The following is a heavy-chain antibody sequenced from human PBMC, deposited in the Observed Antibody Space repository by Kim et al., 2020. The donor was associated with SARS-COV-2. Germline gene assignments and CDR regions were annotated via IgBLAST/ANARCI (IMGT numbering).Heavy chain of an antibody. CDR2: INTDGTVT. V-gene: IGHV3-74*03. Sequence: GGFLRLSCAASGFTFSNYWMHWVRQAPGKGLVWVSRINTDGTVTTYADSVKGRFIISRDNEKNTLYLQMNSLRAEDTAIYYCAKVFTWFDPWGQGTLVAVSS. D-gene: IGHD3-3*01. J-gene: IGHJ5*02. CDR1: GFTFSNYW. CDR3: AKVFTWFDP.